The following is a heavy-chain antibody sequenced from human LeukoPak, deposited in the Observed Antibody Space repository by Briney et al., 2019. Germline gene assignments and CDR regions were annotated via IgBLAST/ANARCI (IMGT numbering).Heavy chain of an antibody. CDR1: GCSISSYY. Sequence: SENLSLTCTVSGCSISSYYWSWIRQPAGKGLEWIGRIYTSGSTNYNPSLKSRVTMSVDTSKNQFSLKLSSVTAADTAVYYCAREENFCSSTSCYTWFDPWGQGTLVTVSS. V-gene: IGHV4-4*07. D-gene: IGHD2-2*02. CDR3: AREENFCSSTSCYTWFDP. J-gene: IGHJ5*02. CDR2: IYTSGST.